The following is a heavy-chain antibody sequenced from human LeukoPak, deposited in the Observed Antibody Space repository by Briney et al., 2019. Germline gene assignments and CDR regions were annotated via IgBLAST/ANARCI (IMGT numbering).Heavy chain of an antibody. CDR3: ARMYSSGWYGFASFDY. CDR1: GGSISSTSYY. D-gene: IGHD6-19*01. Sequence: SETLSLTCTVSGGSISSTSYYWGWIRQPPGKGLEWIGSIYYNGGTYYNPSLKSRVTISIDTSKNQFSLKLSSVTAADTAVYYCARMYSSGWYGFASFDYWGQGTLVTVSS. CDR2: IYYNGGT. J-gene: IGHJ4*02. V-gene: IGHV4-39*07.